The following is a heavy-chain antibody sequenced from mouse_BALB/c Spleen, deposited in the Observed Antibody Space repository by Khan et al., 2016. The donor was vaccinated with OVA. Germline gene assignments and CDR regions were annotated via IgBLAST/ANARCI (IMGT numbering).Heavy chain of an antibody. CDR1: GYTFTSYT. CDR2: INPTNGYT. CDR3: VGDRAYHRNDGWFAY. D-gene: IGHD2-14*01. Sequence: QVQLQQSGAELARPGASVKMSCKASGYTFTSYTIHWIKLRPGQGLEWIGFINPTNGYTNYNQKFKDKATLTADKSSTTVYMQLSSLTSDDSAGYNCVGDRAYHRNDGWFAYWGQGTLVTVSA. V-gene: IGHV1-4*01. J-gene: IGHJ3*01.